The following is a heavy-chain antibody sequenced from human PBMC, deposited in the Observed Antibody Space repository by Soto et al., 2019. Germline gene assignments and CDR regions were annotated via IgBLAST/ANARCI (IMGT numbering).Heavy chain of an antibody. J-gene: IGHJ4*02. CDR3: ARALSSAAGLYFDY. V-gene: IGHV4-4*07. Sequence: SETLSLTCTVSGGSISSYYWSWIRQPAGKGLEWIGRIHTTESTNYNPSLKSRVTMSVDTSNNQFSLKLSSLTAADTAVYYCARALSSAAGLYFDYWGQGTLVTVSS. CDR2: IHTTEST. CDR1: GGSISSYY. D-gene: IGHD6-13*01.